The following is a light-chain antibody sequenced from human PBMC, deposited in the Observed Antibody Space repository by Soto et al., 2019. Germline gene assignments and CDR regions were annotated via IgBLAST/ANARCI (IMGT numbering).Light chain of an antibody. CDR1: TSDVGAYNY. V-gene: IGLV2-14*01. Sequence: QSALTPPASVSGSPGQSITISCTGSTSDVGAYNYVSWYKHHPGQAPQLMISEVSNRPSGVSNRFSVSKSGNTASLTISGLQADDEGDYYCSSKTSSSCPRVFGTGNKLTVL. J-gene: IGLJ1*01. CDR2: EVS. CDR3: SSKTSSSCPRV.